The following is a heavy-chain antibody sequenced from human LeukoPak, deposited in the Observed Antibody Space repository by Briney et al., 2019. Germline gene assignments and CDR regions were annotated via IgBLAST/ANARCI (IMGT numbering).Heavy chain of an antibody. J-gene: IGHJ4*02. V-gene: IGHV4-31*03. CDR3: ARGLKRGYSYGSHGLDY. CDR1: GGSIRSGDYY. Sequence: PSETLSLTCTVSGGSIRSGDYYWSWIRQHPGKGLEWIGYIYYSGSTYYNPSLKSRVTISVDTSKNQFSLKLSSVTAADTAVYYCARGLKRGYSYGSHGLDYWGQGTLVTVSS. CDR2: IYYSGST. D-gene: IGHD5-18*01.